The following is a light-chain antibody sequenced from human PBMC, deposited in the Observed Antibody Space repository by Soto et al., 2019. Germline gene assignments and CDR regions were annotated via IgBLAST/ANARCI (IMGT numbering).Light chain of an antibody. CDR3: SSYTSSCSVI. Sequence: QSVLTQPASVSGSPGQSITISCTGTSSDVGGYNFVSWYQHHPGKAPKVIIYDVSNRPSGVSSRFSGSKSGNTASLTISGLQAEDEADYYCSSYTSSCSVIFGGGTKLTVL. J-gene: IGLJ2*01. CDR1: SSDVGGYNF. CDR2: DVS. V-gene: IGLV2-14*03.